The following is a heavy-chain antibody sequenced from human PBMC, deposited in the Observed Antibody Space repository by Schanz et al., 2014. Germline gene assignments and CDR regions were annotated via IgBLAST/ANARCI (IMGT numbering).Heavy chain of an antibody. CDR3: ARGGRGGNPGRGFEI. D-gene: IGHD3-10*01. J-gene: IGHJ3*02. V-gene: IGHV3-30*04. Sequence: QVQLVESGGGVVQPGRSLRLSCAASGFTFSSYAVHWVRQAPDKGLVWVAVTSSDGSLKYYADSVKGRFTISRDNSRDTVYLKRNSLRGEDTAVYYGARGGRGGNPGRGFEIGGQGKMVTASS. CDR1: GFTFSSYA. CDR2: TSSDGSLK.